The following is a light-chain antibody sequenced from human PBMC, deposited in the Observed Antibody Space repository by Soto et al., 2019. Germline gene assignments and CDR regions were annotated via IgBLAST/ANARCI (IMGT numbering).Light chain of an antibody. V-gene: IGKV3-15*01. CDR2: GAS. CDR1: QSVSNN. J-gene: IGKJ1*01. CDR3: QQYNNWPPWT. Sequence: EIVMTQSPATLSVSPGERATLSCRASQSVSNNLAWYQQRPGQAPRLLIYGASTRATGIPARFSGSGSGTEFTLTISSLQSEDFAVYYCQQYNNWPPWTCGQGTKVEVK.